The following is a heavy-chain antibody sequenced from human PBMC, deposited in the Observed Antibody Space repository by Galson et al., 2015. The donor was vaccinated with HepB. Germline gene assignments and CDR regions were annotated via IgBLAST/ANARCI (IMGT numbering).Heavy chain of an antibody. J-gene: IGHJ4*02. V-gene: IGHV4-4*02. CDR2: IYHSGST. Sequence: SETLSLTCAVSGGSINSHNWWSWVRQPPGKGLEWIRRIYHSGSTNYNPSLQSRVTISVDKSKNHFSLKLSSVTAADTAVYYCASLMGDGDEGYYFDYWGQGTLVTVSS. D-gene: IGHD4-17*01. CDR3: ASLMGDGDEGYYFDY. CDR1: GGSINSHNW.